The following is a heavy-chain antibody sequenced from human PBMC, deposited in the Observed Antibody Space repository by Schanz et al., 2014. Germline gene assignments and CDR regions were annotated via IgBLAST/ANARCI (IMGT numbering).Heavy chain of an antibody. CDR2: VHPGGST. D-gene: IGHD5-18*01. J-gene: IGHJ4*02. CDR1: GFIVRSNY. CDR3: AKDAENTAMITDYFDY. Sequence: EMQLLESGGGLVQPGGSLRLSCAVSGFIVRSNYMTWVRQAPGKGLEWVSFVHPGGSTYYPDSVKGRFTISRDNSKNTLYLQMNSLRAEDTAVYYCAKDAENTAMITDYFDYWGQGTLVTVSS. V-gene: IGHV3-66*01.